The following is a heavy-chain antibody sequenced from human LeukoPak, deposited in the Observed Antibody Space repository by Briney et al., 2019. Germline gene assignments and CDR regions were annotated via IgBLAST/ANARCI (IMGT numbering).Heavy chain of an antibody. CDR2: IKQDGSEK. V-gene: IGHV3-7*03. D-gene: IGHD3-3*01. J-gene: IGHJ6*02. CDR1: GFTLSNYW. CDR3: AKDPRFFPDV. Sequence: GGSLRLSCAASGFTLSNYWMSWVRQAPGKGLEWVANIKQDGSEKYYVDSVKGRFTISRDNTKNSLYLQMNSLRAEDTAVYYCAKDPRFFPDVWGQGTTVTVSS.